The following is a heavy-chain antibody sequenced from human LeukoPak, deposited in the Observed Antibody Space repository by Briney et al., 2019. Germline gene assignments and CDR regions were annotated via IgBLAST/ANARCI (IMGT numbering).Heavy chain of an antibody. D-gene: IGHD2-2*01. CDR1: GYTFTSYD. J-gene: IGHJ6*02. V-gene: IGHV1-8*01. Sequence: ASVKVSCTASGYTFTSYDINWVRQATGQGLEWMGWMNPNSGNTGYAQKFQGRVTMTRNTSISTAYMELSSLRSEDTAVYYCARGDCSSTSCYYCYGMDVWGQGTTVTVSS. CDR2: MNPNSGNT. CDR3: ARGDCSSTSCYYCYGMDV.